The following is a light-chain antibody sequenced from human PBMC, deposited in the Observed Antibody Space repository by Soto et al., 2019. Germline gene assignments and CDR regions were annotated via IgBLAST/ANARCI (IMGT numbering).Light chain of an antibody. J-gene: IGLJ1*01. CDR2: GNN. CDR1: SSNIGAGND. CDR3: QSYDSSLRGYV. V-gene: IGLV1-40*01. Sequence: QSVLTQPPSVSGAPGQRVTISCTGGSSNIGAGNDAQWYQQLPGTAPKLLIFGNNNRPSGVPDRFSGSKSGTSASLAISGLQAEVEADYYCQSYDSSLRGYVFGTGTKLTVL.